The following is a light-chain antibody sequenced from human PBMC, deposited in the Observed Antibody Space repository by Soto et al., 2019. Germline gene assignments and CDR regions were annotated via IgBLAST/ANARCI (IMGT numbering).Light chain of an antibody. CDR1: QTLSPNY. V-gene: IGKV3-20*01. CDR2: GSS. CDR3: QQYSALPMT. Sequence: DIWLTQYPGTLSLSPGERATLSCRASQTLSPNYLDWCQQKHGHPPRLLIYGSSKRATGIPERLSGSGSGTDLTITISRMETDDFGVYFCQQYSALPMTFGQGTRLEIK. J-gene: IGKJ5*01.